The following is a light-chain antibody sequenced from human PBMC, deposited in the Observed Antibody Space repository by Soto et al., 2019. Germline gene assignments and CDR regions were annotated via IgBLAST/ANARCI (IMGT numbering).Light chain of an antibody. V-gene: IGLV1-40*01. Sequence: QSVLTQPPSVSGAPGQRVTISCTGSSSNIGAGYNVHWYQQVPGTAPKLLIYGDSNRPSGVPDRFSGSKSGTSASLAITGLQAEDEADYYCQSYDSSLGGWLFGGGTQLTVL. CDR2: GDS. CDR3: QSYDSSLGGWL. CDR1: SSNIGAGYN. J-gene: IGLJ3*02.